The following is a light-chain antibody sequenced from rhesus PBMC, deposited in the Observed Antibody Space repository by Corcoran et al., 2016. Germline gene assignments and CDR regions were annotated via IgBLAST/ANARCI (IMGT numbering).Light chain of an antibody. J-gene: IGKJ1*01. CDR1: ESVSVFGINH. CDR2: LES. Sequence: DIVLTQSPASLAVSPGQRATITCRASESVSVFGINHIHWYQQKPGQPPKLLIYLESNKDTGVPARFSGSGSGTDFPLTINPVEADDAADYYWLQSKDSRTFGQGTKVEIK. CDR3: LQSKDSRT. V-gene: IGKV7-13*01.